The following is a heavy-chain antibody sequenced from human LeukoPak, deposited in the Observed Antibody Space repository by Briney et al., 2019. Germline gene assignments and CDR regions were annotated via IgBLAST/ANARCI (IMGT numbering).Heavy chain of an antibody. CDR3: ARDPTGLVPP. CDR2: MQFDGSKI. CDR1: GFTFTNSG. J-gene: IGHJ5*02. V-gene: IGHV3-30*02. Sequence: GGSLRLSCVASGFTFTNSGMHWVRQAPGKGLEWVAFMQFDGSKIYYADSVKGRVTISRDNSRNTLYLQMNSLRGEDTAVYYCARDPTGLVPPWGQGTLVTVSS. D-gene: IGHD1-14*01.